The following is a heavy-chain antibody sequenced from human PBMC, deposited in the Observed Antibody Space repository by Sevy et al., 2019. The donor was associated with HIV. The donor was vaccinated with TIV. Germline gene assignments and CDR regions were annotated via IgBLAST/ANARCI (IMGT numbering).Heavy chain of an antibody. J-gene: IGHJ4*02. CDR2: MNPNSGNT. Sequence: ASVKVSCKASGYTFTSYDINWVRQATGQGLEWMGWMNPNSGNTGYAQKFQGRVTMTRNTSISTAYMELSSLGSEDTAVYYCARARSIAAAGPDFDYWGQGTLVTVSS. CDR3: ARARSIAAAGPDFDY. V-gene: IGHV1-8*01. CDR1: GYTFTSYD. D-gene: IGHD6-13*01.